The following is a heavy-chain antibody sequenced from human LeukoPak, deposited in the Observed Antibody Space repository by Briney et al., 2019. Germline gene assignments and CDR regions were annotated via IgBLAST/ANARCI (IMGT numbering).Heavy chain of an antibody. D-gene: IGHD2/OR15-2a*01. J-gene: IGHJ4*02. CDR1: GGSFSGYY. Sequence: PSETLSLTCAVYGGSFSGYYWSWIRQPPGKGLEWIGEINHSGSTNYNPSFKSRVTISVDTSKNQFSLKLSSVTAADTAVYYCARGLSFDYWGQGTLVTVSS. CDR3: ARGLSFDY. V-gene: IGHV4-34*01. CDR2: INHSGST.